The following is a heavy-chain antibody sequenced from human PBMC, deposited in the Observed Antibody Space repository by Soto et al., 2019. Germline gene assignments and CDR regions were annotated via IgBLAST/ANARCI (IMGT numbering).Heavy chain of an antibody. J-gene: IGHJ4*02. CDR2: ISGSGTNA. CDR3: ARARGNDWYSDY. D-gene: IGHD2-21*02. V-gene: IGHV3-21*06. CDR1: GFTFSSYA. Sequence: PVGSLRLSCAASGFTFSSYAMSWVRQAPGKGLEWVSAISGSGTNAYYADSVKGRFTISKDSADNSLILQMTSLRAEDTAVYHCARARGNDWYSDYWGQGTMVTVSS.